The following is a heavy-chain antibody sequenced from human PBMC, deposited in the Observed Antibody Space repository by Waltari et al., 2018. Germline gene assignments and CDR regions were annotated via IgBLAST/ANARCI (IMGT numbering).Heavy chain of an antibody. CDR2: IYYSGST. V-gene: IGHV4-39*01. J-gene: IGHJ5*02. CDR1: GGSISSSSYY. D-gene: IGHD3-10*01. Sequence: QLQLQESGPGLVKPSETLSLTCTVSGGSISSSSYYWGWIRQPPGKGLEWIGSIYYSGSTYYNPSLKSRVTISVDTSKNQFSLKLSSVTAADTAVYYCAREYGSGSYIKPFDPWGQGTLVTVSS. CDR3: AREYGSGSYIKPFDP.